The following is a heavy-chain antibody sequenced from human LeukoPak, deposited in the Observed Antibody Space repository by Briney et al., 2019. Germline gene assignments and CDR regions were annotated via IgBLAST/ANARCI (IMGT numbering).Heavy chain of an antibody. V-gene: IGHV1-18*01. D-gene: IGHD3-10*01. CDR3: ARDPRAYGVIRGVISNWFDP. CDR1: GYTFTSYG. Sequence: ASVKVSCKASGYTFTSYGISWVRQAPGQGLEWMGWISAYNGNTNYAQKLQGRVTMTTDTSTSTAYMELRSLRSDDTAVCYCARDPRAYGVIRGVISNWFDPWGQGTLVTVSS. CDR2: ISAYNGNT. J-gene: IGHJ5*02.